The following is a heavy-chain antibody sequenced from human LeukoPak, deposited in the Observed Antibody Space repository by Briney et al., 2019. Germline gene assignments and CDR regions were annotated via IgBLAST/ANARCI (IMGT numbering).Heavy chain of an antibody. V-gene: IGHV3-30-3*01. CDR1: GFSLSRYG. CDR3: ARGTYHYDSRSYSAGAFDI. Sequence: TGRSLRPSCAGSGFSLSRYGMHWVRQAPGKGLEWVAFISYDGSNKYYADSVKGRFTISRDNSKNTLYVQMNSLRAEDTAVYYCARGTYHYDSRSYSAGAFDIWGQGTMVTVSS. D-gene: IGHD3-22*01. CDR2: ISYDGSNK. J-gene: IGHJ3*02.